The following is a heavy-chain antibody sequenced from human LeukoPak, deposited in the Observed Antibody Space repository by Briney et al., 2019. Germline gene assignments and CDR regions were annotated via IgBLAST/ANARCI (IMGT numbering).Heavy chain of an antibody. CDR2: SDPEDGET. J-gene: IGHJ4*02. Sequence: ASVRDSCKDSGHSPTELSMYCVRQAPGKGLEWMGGSDPEDGETIYAQKFQGRVTMTEDTSTDTAFMELSSLRSEDTAVYYCLIDPATVFALWGQGTLVTVSS. V-gene: IGHV1-24*01. CDR1: GHSPTELS. CDR3: LIDPATVFAL. D-gene: IGHD3-22*01.